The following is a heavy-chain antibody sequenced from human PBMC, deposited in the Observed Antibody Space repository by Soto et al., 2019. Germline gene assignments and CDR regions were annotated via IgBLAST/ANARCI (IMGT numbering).Heavy chain of an antibody. CDR1: GVSISSYY. Sequence: QVQLQESGPGLVKPSETLSLTCTVSGVSISSYYWTWIRQPPGKRLAWIGYVYYSGSTNDNPSLKSRVTISVDMSKNQFSLKLSSVTAADTAVYYCARDTVTTSADAFDIWGQGTMVTVSS. D-gene: IGHD4-17*01. J-gene: IGHJ3*02. CDR3: ARDTVTTSADAFDI. V-gene: IGHV4-59*01. CDR2: VYYSGST.